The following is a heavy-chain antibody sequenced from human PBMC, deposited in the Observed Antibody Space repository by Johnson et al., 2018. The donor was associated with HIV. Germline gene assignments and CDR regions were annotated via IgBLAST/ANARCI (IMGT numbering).Heavy chain of an antibody. CDR1: GFTFSTYG. D-gene: IGHD1-26*01. CDR3: AKGRGSPPGAFDI. V-gene: IGHV3-NL1*01. J-gene: IGHJ3*02. CDR2: INWNGGST. Sequence: QVQLVESGGGVVQPGRSLRLSCAVSGFTFSTYGMHWVRQAPGKGLEWVSGINWNGGSTGYADSVKGRFTISRDNSKNTLYLQMNSLRAEDTAVYYCAKGRGSPPGAFDIWGQGKMVTVSS.